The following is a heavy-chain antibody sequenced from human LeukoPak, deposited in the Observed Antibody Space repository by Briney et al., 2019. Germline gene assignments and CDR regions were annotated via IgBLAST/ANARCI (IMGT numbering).Heavy chain of an antibody. CDR1: GFTFSSYG. CDR3: AKDGGGFLEWLYDYYYCMDV. CDR2: ISYDGSNK. Sequence: GGSLGLSCAASGFTFSSYGMHWVRQAPGKGLEWVAVISYDGSNKYYADSVKGRFTISRDNSKNTPYLQMNSLRAEDTAVYYCAKDGGGFLEWLYDYYYCMDVWGQGTTVTVSS. J-gene: IGHJ6*02. D-gene: IGHD3-3*01. V-gene: IGHV3-30*18.